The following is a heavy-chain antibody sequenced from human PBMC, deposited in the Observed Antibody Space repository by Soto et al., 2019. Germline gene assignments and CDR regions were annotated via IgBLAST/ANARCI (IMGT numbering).Heavy chain of an antibody. Sequence: GGSLRLSCAASGFTFSSYDMHWVRQATGKGLEWVSAIGTAGDTYYPGSVKGRFTISRENAKNSLYLQMNSLRAEDTAVYYCARDSVRYGMDVWGQGTTVTVSS. CDR3: ARDSVRYGMDV. CDR2: IGTAGDT. J-gene: IGHJ6*02. CDR1: GFTFSSYD. V-gene: IGHV3-13*01.